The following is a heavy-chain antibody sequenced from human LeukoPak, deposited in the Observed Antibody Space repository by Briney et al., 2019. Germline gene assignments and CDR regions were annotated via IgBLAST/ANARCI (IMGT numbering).Heavy chain of an antibody. Sequence: GSLRLSCAASGFTFSSYAMSWVRQAPGKGLEWVSAIAGGGGSTYYADSVKGRFTISRDNSKNTLYLQVNSLRAEDTAVYYCAEGPDKGALDYWGQGTLVTISS. CDR2: IAGGGGST. V-gene: IGHV3-23*01. CDR3: AEGPDKGALDY. CDR1: GFTFSSYA. J-gene: IGHJ4*02.